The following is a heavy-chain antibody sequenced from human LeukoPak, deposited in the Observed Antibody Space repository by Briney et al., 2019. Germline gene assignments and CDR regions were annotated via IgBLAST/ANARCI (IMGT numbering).Heavy chain of an antibody. CDR2: IYTSGST. CDR1: GGSISSSSYY. D-gene: IGHD3-10*01. Sequence: KPSETLSLTCTVSGGSISSSSYYWSWIRQPAGKGLEWIGRIYTSGSTNYNPSLKSRVTISVDTSKNQFSLKLSSVTAADTAVYYCARGVAVRGLSPIGYWGQGTLVTVSS. J-gene: IGHJ4*02. CDR3: ARGVAVRGLSPIGY. V-gene: IGHV4-61*02.